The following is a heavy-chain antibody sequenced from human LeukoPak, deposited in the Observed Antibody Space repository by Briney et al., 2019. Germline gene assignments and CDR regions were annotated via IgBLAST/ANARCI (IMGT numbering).Heavy chain of an antibody. CDR2: IYYSGST. J-gene: IGHJ5*02. CDR1: GGSISTYY. V-gene: IGHV4-59*05. CDR3: ARDPTAAGKGAWFDP. Sequence: SETLSLTCTVSGGSISTYYWSWIRQPPGKGLEWIGSIYYSGSTYYNPSLKSRVTISVDTSKNQFSLKLSSVAAADTAVYYCARDPTAAGKGAWFDPWGQGTLVTVSS. D-gene: IGHD6-13*01.